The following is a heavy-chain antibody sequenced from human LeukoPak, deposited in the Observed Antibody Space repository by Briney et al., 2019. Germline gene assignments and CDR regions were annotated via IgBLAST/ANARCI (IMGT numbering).Heavy chain of an antibody. CDR3: ARSSSTSCKH. CDR2: INQGGSVK. V-gene: IGHV3-7*01. D-gene: IGHD2-2*01. J-gene: IGHJ1*01. Sequence: GGSLRLSCAASGFTFRSYWMSWVRQAPGKGLEWVANINQGGSVKYYVDSVKGRFTISRDDAKNSLYVQMNSLRDEDTAVYYCARSSSTSCKHWGQGTLVTVSS. CDR1: GFTFRSYW.